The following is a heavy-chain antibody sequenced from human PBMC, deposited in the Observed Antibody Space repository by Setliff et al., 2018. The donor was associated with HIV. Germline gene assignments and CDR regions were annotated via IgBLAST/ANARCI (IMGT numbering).Heavy chain of an antibody. CDR3: ARNKGGTYNGMYYYYYMDV. D-gene: IGHD1-26*01. CDR1: GGSISTYY. V-gene: IGHV4-34*01. Sequence: PSDTLSLTCTVSGGSISTYYWTWFREPPGKGLGGFGEINHSGSTNYNPSLKSRVTISVDTSKNQFSLKLSTVTAADTAVYYCARNKGGTYNGMYYYYYMDVWGKGTTVTVSS. J-gene: IGHJ6*03. CDR2: INHSGST.